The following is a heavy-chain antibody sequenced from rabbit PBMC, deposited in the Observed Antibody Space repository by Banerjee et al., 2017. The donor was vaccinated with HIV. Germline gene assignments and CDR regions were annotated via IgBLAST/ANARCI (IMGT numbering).Heavy chain of an antibody. J-gene: IGHJ5*01. D-gene: IGHD1-1*01. Sequence: KDYANWVNGRFTISSDNAQNTVYLQLNSLTAADTATYFCARTGSGNVYPDWLYLWGPGTLVTVS. CDR2: K. V-gene: IGHV1S7*01. CDR3: ARTGSGNVYPDWLYL.